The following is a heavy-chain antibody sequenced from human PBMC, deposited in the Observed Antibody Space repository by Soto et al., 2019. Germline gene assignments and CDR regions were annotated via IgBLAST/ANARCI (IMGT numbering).Heavy chain of an antibody. CDR3: ARDDHIVVVPTSLGAMDV. D-gene: IGHD2-2*01. V-gene: IGHV4-4*02. CDR1: GGSISSNKW. CDR2: IYHSGST. J-gene: IGHJ6*02. Sequence: KPSETLSLTCAVYGGSISSNKWWRWVRQPPGKGLEWIGEIYHSGSTNYNPSLKSRVTISLDKSKNQFSLKLTSVTAADSAVYYCARDDHIVVVPTSLGAMDVWGQGTTVTVSS.